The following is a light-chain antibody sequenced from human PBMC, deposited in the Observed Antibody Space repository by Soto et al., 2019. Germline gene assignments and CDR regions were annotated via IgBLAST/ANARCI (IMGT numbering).Light chain of an antibody. V-gene: IGLV2-8*01. CDR2: EVS. CDR1: SSDIGAYNQ. Sequence: QSAPPQPPSASGSPGQSVTISCTGTSSDIGAYNQVSWYQQHPGKAPKLMIYEVSKSPSGVPDRFSGSQSGNTASLTVSGLQSEDEADYYCRSYAGSNTYVFGTGTKLTVL. CDR3: RSYAGSNTYV. J-gene: IGLJ1*01.